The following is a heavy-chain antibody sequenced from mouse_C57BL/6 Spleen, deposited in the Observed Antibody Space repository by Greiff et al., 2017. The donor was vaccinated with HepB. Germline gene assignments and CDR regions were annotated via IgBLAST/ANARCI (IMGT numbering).Heavy chain of an antibody. CDR1: GYAFSSYW. Sequence: VKLQESGAELVKPGASVKISCKASGYAFSSYWMNWVKQRPGKGLEWIGQIYPGDGDTNYNGKFKGKATLTADKSSSTAYMQLSSLTSEDSAVYFCARRSTTVVDYWGQGTTLTVSS. CDR2: IYPGDGDT. V-gene: IGHV1-80*01. D-gene: IGHD1-1*01. J-gene: IGHJ2*01. CDR3: ARRSTTVVDY.